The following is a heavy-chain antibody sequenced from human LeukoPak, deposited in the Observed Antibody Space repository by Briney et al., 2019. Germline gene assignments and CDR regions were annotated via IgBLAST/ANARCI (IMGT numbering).Heavy chain of an antibody. V-gene: IGHV3-7*01. J-gene: IGHJ5*02. CDR1: GFTFSSYW. CDR2: IKQEGSEK. CDR3: GRSRSGRNWFDP. Sequence: GGSLRLSCAASGFTFSSYWMSWVRQAPGKGLEWVANIKQEGSEKYYVDSVKGRFTISRDNAKNSLYLQMNSLRAEDTAVYYCGRSRSGRNWFDPWGQGTLVTVSS. D-gene: IGHD6-19*01.